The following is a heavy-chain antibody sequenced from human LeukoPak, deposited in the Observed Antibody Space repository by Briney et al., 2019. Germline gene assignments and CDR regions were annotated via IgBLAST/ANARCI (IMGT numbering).Heavy chain of an antibody. V-gene: IGHV4-31*03. CDR1: GGSISSGNYY. D-gene: IGHD1-26*01. J-gene: IGHJ4*02. Sequence: SETLSLTCTVSGGSISSGNYYCSWIRQHPGKGLEWIGYIRYSGSTLYNPSLKSRLSISVDTSKNQFSLMLSSVTAADTAMYYCARSGRGGGYWGQGTLVTVSS. CDR3: ARSGRGGGY. CDR2: IRYSGST.